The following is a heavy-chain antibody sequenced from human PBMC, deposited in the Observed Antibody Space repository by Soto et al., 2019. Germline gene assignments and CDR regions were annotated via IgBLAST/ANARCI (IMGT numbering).Heavy chain of an antibody. Sequence: ASVKVSCKASGYTFTSYAMHWVRQAPGQRLEWMGWINAGNGNTKYSQKFQSRVTITRDTSASTAYMELSSLRSEDTAVYYCARDEKVTIFYGMDVWGQGTTVTVSS. CDR2: INAGNGNT. J-gene: IGHJ6*02. V-gene: IGHV1-3*01. CDR1: GYTFTSYA. D-gene: IGHD3-3*01. CDR3: ARDEKVTIFYGMDV.